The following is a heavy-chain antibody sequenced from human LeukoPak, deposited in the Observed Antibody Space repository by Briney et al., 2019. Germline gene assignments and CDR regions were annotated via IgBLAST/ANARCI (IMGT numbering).Heavy chain of an antibody. CDR2: VLHSGST. V-gene: IGHV4-4*02. D-gene: IGHD3-22*01. CDR3: ATYYGSIAYRFDY. J-gene: IGHJ4*01. Sequence: SETLSLTCTVSGGSVSSNNWWSWVRQPPGKGLEWIGEVLHSGSTNSNPSLKSRVTMSIDKSKNQYSLKLTSVTAAETAVYYCATYYGSIAYRFDYWGQGTLVTVSS. CDR1: GGSVSSNNW.